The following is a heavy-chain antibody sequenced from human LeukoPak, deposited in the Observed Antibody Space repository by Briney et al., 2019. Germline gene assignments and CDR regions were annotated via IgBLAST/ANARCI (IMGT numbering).Heavy chain of an antibody. D-gene: IGHD5-18*01. J-gene: IGHJ5*02. CDR1: GYIFTSYF. Sequence: ASVTVSCKASGYIFTSYFMHWVRQAPGQGLEWMGLINPSGGSTRYAQKFQGRVTMTRDMSTSTVYMELSSLRSEDTAVYYCARALPHRRLMDTTMEQHWFDPWGQGTLVTVSS. CDR3: ARALPHRRLMDTTMEQHWFDP. CDR2: INPSGGST. V-gene: IGHV1-46*01.